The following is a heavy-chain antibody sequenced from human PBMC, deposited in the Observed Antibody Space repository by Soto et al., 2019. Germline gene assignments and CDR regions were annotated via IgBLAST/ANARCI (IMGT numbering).Heavy chain of an antibody. CDR1: GGTFSSYA. D-gene: IGHD2-2*01. CDR3: ARSQGSSTSLDIYYYYYYGMDV. CDR2: IIPISGTA. V-gene: IGHV1-69*01. J-gene: IGHJ6*02. Sequence: QVQLVQSGAEVKKPGSSVKVSCKASGGTFSSYAISWVRQAPGQGLEWMGGIIPISGTANYAQQFQGRVTIPAAESTSTAYMELSSLISEDTAVYYCARSQGSSTSLDIYYYYYYGMDVWGQGTTVTVSS.